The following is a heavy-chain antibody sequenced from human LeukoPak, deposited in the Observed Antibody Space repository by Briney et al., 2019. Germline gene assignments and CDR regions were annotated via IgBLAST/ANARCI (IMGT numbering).Heavy chain of an antibody. Sequence: SQTLSLTCAISGDSLSSNSAAWNWVRQSPSRGLEWLGRKYYRSKWYNDYAVSVKSRITINPDTSKNQFSLQLNSVTPEDTAVYYCARVVRITMTRGAFHIWGQGTMVTVSS. J-gene: IGHJ3*02. V-gene: IGHV6-1*01. D-gene: IGHD3-22*01. CDR3: ARVVRITMTRGAFHI. CDR1: GDSLSSNSAA. CDR2: KYYRSKWYN.